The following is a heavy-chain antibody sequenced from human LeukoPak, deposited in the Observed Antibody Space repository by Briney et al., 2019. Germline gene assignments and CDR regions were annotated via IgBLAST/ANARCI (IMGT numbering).Heavy chain of an antibody. CDR3: ARQKGYCYGGNCYRYWFFDL. J-gene: IGHJ2*01. CDR2: MYYSGST. V-gene: IGHV4-30-2*03. Sequence: SQTLSLTCTVSGGSISSGDYYWSWIRQPPGKGLEWIGSMYYSGSTYYDPSLKSRVTISVDTSKKQFSLTLSSVTAADTAVYYCARQKGYCYGGNCYRYWFFDLWGRGTLVTVSS. CDR1: GGSISSGDYY. D-gene: IGHD2-15*01.